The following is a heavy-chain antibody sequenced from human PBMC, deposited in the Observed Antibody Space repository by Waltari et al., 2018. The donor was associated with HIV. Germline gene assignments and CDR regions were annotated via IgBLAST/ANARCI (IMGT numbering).Heavy chain of an antibody. J-gene: IGHJ5*02. CDR3: ARGNWNLRGFDP. V-gene: IGHV4-39*07. Sequence: QLQLQESGPGLVKPSETLSLTCTVSGGSISSSSYYWGWIRQPPGKGLEWIGSIYYSEGTYYNPSLKSRVTISVDTSKNQFSLKRSSVTAADTAVYYCARGNWNLRGFDPWGQGTLVTVSS. D-gene: IGHD1-1*01. CDR1: GGSISSSSYY. CDR2: IYYSEGT.